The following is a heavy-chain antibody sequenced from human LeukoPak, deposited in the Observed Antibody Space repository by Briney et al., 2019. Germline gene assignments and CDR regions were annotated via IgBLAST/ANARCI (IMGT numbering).Heavy chain of an antibody. CDR1: GFTFSSYW. D-gene: IGHD3-22*01. CDR3: ARDRYLYDSAGAYYFDY. V-gene: IGHV3-7*05. Sequence: GGSLRLSCAASGFTFSSYWMSWVRQAPGKGLEWVANINQDGSEKYYVDSLKGRFTISRDNAKNSLYLQMNRLRAEDTAVYFCARDRYLYDSAGAYYFDYWGQGTLVPVSS. CDR2: INQDGSEK. J-gene: IGHJ4*02.